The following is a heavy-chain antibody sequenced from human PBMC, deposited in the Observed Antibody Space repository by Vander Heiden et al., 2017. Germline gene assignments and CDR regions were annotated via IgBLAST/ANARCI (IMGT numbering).Heavy chain of an antibody. D-gene: IGHD1-26*01. CDR3: ATDRLGRGVFDF. Sequence: HPVQSAAEMKKPGPSVKVSCKTSRYTFSSYGITWGRQAPRQGREWKGWISGHNGVTNLARKFQDRVILTTDTSTSTAYMELWSIRSDDTAAYYCATDRLGRGVFDFWGQGTVVTVSS. CDR1: RYTFSSYG. J-gene: IGHJ4*02. V-gene: IGHV1-18*01. CDR2: ISGHNGVT.